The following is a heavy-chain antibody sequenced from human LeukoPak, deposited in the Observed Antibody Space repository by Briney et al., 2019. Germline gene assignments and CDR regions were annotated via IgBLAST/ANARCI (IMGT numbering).Heavy chain of an antibody. D-gene: IGHD6-19*01. CDR1: GYTFTGYY. Sequence: VASVKVSCKASGYTFTGYYMHWVRQAPGQRLEWMGWINTANGDTKYSQKFQGRLTTSRDTSASTAYMELSSLRSEDTAVYYCARILAVSGTPGLWGQGTLVTVSS. CDR2: INTANGDT. J-gene: IGHJ4*02. CDR3: ARILAVSGTPGL. V-gene: IGHV1-3*04.